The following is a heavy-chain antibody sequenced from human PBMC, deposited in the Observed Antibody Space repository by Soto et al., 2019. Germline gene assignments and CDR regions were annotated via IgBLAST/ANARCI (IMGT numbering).Heavy chain of an antibody. V-gene: IGHV1-2*02. CDR1: GYSFTGYY. Sequence: QVQLVQSGAEVKKPGASVRVSCKASGYSFTGYYLHWARQAPGQGLEWMGWINPYSGETTYAQNFQGRLTMTRDTSSSTAYMELRSLRSDDTALYYCARDMTAPDQIVLVPAAFDFWGQGTLVTVSS. CDR3: ARDMTAPDQIVLVPAAFDF. D-gene: IGHD2-15*01. CDR2: INPYSGET. J-gene: IGHJ4*02.